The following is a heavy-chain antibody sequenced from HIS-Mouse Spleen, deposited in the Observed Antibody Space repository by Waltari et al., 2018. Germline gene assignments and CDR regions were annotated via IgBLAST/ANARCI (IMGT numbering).Heavy chain of an antibody. V-gene: IGHV3-30*18. J-gene: IGHJ5*02. CDR2: ISYDGSNK. CDR3: AKEYSSSHNWFDP. CDR1: GFTFSSFG. Sequence: QVQLVESGGGVVQPGRSLRLSCSASGFTFSSFGVPWVRWAPGKGREWVAVISYDGSNKYYADSVKGRFTISRDNSKNTLYLQMNSLRAEDTAVYYCAKEYSSSHNWFDPWGQGTLVTVSS. D-gene: IGHD6-13*01.